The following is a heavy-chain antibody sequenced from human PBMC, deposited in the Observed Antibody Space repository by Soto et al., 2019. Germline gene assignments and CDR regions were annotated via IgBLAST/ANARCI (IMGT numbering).Heavy chain of an antibody. V-gene: IGHV1-2*02. CDR1: GYTFTGYL. D-gene: IGHD1-26*01. Sequence: SVKVSCKASGYTFTGYLMHSVRQAPGIGLEWMGWINTNTDGTNSAKKFQARFTMTVDTTINTANMELSSLKSDDTAIYCCARGWQVVVGEDYWGQGTLVTVSS. J-gene: IGHJ4*02. CDR3: ARGWQVVVGEDY. CDR2: INTNTDGT.